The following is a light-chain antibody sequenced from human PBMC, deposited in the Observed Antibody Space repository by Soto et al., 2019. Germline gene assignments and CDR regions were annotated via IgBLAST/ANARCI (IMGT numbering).Light chain of an antibody. V-gene: IGKV1-27*01. CDR3: QKYDSAPT. Sequence: EIQMTQYPSSLSASVGDRVTITVRPSRVIGNALAWYQQKPGTVPKLLIHSASTLQSGVPSRFSGSGSGTDFTLTISSLQPADVASYYCQKYDSAPTFGPGTKVDIK. CDR2: SAS. J-gene: IGKJ3*01. CDR1: RVIGNA.